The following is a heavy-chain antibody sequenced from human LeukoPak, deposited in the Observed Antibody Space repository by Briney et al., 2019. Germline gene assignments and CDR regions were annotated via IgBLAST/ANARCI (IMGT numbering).Heavy chain of an antibody. CDR2: IYYSGST. CDR3: ARGLPVYGSGSRPSNRFDP. Sequence: SETLSLTCTVSGGSISSSSYYWGWIRQPPGKGLEWIGGIYYSGSTYYNPSLKSRVTISVDTSKNQFSLKLSSVTAADTAVYYCARGLPVYGSGSRPSNRFDPWGQGTLVTVSS. V-gene: IGHV4-39*01. D-gene: IGHD3-10*01. CDR1: GGSISSSSYY. J-gene: IGHJ5*02.